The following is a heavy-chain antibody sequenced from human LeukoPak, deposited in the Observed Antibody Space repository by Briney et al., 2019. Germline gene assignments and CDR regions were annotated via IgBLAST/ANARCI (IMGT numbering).Heavy chain of an antibody. V-gene: IGHV4-39*07. CDR1: GGSISSSSYY. CDR3: ARVHMVRGVTH. CDR2: IYYSGST. D-gene: IGHD3-10*01. J-gene: IGHJ4*02. Sequence: PSETLSLTCTVSGGSISSSSYYWGWIRQPPGKGLEWIGSIYYSGSTYYNPSLKSRVTISVDTSKNQFSLKLSSVTAADTAVYYCARVHMVRGVTHWGQGTLVTVSS.